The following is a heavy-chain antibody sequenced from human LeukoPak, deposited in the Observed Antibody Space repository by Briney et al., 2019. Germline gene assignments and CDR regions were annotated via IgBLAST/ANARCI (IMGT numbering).Heavy chain of an antibody. CDR2: RGGNT. CDR3: ARDPGYGLGVDYGDY. V-gene: IGHV3-66*01. J-gene: IGHJ4*02. D-gene: IGHD3-10*01. CDR1: GFTVSGNY. Sequence: GGSLRLSCAASGFTVSGNYMSWVRQAPGKGLEWLSVRGGNTYYADSVKGRFTISRDSSKNTVFPQMDSLRAEDTAVYYCARDPGYGLGVDYGDYWGQGTLVTVSS.